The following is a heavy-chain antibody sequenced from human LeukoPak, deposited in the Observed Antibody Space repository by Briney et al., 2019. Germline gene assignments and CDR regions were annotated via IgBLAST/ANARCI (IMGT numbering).Heavy chain of an antibody. V-gene: IGHV3-30-3*01. CDR3: GRVRISSGSDYGYYFDY. CDR1: GFTLSRYA. D-gene: IGHD1-26*01. CDR2: ISYDGDNK. J-gene: IGHJ4*02. Sequence: GRSLRLSCTASGFTLSRYAMNWVRQAPGKGLEWVAVISYDGDNKYFADSVKGRFTISRDNSKNTLYLQMNSLRAEDTALYYCGRVRISSGSDYGYYFDYWGQGTLVTVSS.